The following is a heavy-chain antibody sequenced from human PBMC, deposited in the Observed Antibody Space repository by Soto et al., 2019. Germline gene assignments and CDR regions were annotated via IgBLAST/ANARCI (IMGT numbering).Heavy chain of an antibody. Sequence: EVQLVESGGGLVQPGGSLRLSCAASGFTFSSYSMKWVRQAPGKGLEWVSYISSSSSTIYYADSVKGRFTISRDNAKNSLYLQINSLRAEDTAVYYGARVVQRVAGDLWGRGTLVTVSS. D-gene: IGHD6-19*01. CDR3: ARVVQRVAGDL. J-gene: IGHJ2*01. CDR1: GFTFSSYS. CDR2: ISSSSSTI. V-gene: IGHV3-48*01.